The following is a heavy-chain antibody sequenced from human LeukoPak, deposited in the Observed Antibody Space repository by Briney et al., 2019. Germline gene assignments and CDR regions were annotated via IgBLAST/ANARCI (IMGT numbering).Heavy chain of an antibody. CDR1: GFNFAQSS. V-gene: IGHV3-30*04. CDR2: ISFDETHQ. CDR3: ARRKLTFLAT. J-gene: IGHJ5*02. Sequence: PGRSLRLSCAASGFNFAQSSMHRVRQAPGKGLEWLAVISFDETHQNYAESVKGRFTISRDNSKNTLDLQMNSLRGDDTAVYYCARRKLTFLATWGQGTLVTVSS. D-gene: IGHD2-21*01.